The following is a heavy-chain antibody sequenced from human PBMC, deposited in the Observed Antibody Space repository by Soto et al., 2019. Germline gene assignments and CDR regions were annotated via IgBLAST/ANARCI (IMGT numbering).Heavy chain of an antibody. Sequence: EVQVLESGGGLVQPGGSLRLSCVASGFTFTTYSMPWVRQAPGKGLEWVSRISGRGGSTHYADSVKGRFIISRDNSKNTLYVQMNGLRAEDTAVYYCAKTGFGRYGSRTSCGHFDSWGQGTLVTVSS. V-gene: IGHV3-23*01. J-gene: IGHJ4*02. CDR1: GFTFTTYS. CDR2: ISGRGGST. CDR3: AKTGFGRYGSRTSCGHFDS. D-gene: IGHD2-2*01.